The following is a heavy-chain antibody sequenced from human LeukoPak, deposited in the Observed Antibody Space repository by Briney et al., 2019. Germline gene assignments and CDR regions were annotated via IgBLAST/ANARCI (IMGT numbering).Heavy chain of an antibody. CDR2: INPNSGGT. CDR1: GYTFTGYY. CDR3: ARAPSRYYDSSGYPDY. D-gene: IGHD3-22*01. V-gene: IGHV1-2*06. J-gene: IGHJ4*02. Sequence: ASVKVSCKASGYTFTGYYMHWVRQAPGQGLEWMGRINPNSGGTNYAQKFQGRVTMTRDTSISTAYMELSRLRSDDTAVYYCARAPSRYYDSSGYPDYWGQGTQVTVSS.